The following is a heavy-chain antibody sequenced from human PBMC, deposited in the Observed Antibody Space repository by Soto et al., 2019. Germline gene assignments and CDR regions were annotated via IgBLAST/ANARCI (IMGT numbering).Heavy chain of an antibody. CDR1: GGSISSGDYY. D-gene: IGHD1-26*01. Sequence: SETLSLTCTVSGGSISSGDYYWSWIRQPPGKGLEWIGYIYYSGSTYYNPSLKSRVTISVDTSKNQFSLKLSPVTAADTAVYYCARGEWELQGFDYWGQGTLVTVSS. V-gene: IGHV4-30-4*01. CDR3: ARGEWELQGFDY. J-gene: IGHJ4*02. CDR2: IYYSGST.